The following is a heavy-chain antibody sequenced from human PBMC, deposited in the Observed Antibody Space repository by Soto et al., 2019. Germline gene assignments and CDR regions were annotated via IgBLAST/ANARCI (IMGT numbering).Heavy chain of an antibody. CDR3: ARDSLTGNYFDP. Sequence: PSETLSLTCTVSGGSISSSSYYWGWIRQPPGKGLEWIGYIYHSGYTSYNPSLKNRVTISVDKSKNQFSLTLSFVTAADTAVYYCARDSLTGNYFDPWGQGTLVTVSS. V-gene: IGHV4-39*07. J-gene: IGHJ5*02. CDR2: IYHSGYT. CDR1: GGSISSSSYY. D-gene: IGHD1-7*01.